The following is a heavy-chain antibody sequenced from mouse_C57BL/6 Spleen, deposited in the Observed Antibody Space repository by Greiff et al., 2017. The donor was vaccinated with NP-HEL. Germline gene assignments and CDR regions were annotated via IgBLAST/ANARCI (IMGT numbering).Heavy chain of an antibody. CDR2: ISYDGSN. D-gene: IGHD1-1*01. Sequence: EVKLQESGPGLVKPSQSLSLTCSVTGYSITSGYYWNWIRQFPGNKLEWMGYISYDGSNNYNPSLKNRISITRDTSKNQFFLKLNSVTTEDTATYYCARGGYYYGRDFDYWGQGTTLTVSS. CDR3: ARGGYYYGRDFDY. V-gene: IGHV3-6*01. CDR1: GYSITSGYY. J-gene: IGHJ2*01.